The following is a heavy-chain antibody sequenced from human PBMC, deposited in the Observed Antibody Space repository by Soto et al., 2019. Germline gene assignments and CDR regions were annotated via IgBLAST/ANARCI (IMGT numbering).Heavy chain of an antibody. J-gene: IGHJ4*02. CDR2: IWYDGSNK. V-gene: IGHV3-33*01. D-gene: IGHD2-21*02. CDR1: GFTFSSYG. CDR3: ARALGRLPCEY. Sequence: QVQLVESGGGVVQPGRSLRLSCAASGFTFSSYGMHWVRQAPGKGLEWVAVIWYDGSNKYYADSVKGRFTISRDNSKNTLYLQMNSLRAEDTAVYYCARALGRLPCEYWGQGTLVTVSS.